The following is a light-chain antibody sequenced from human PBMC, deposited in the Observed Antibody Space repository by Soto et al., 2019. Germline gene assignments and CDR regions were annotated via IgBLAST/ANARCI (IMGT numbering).Light chain of an antibody. J-gene: IGKJ1*01. CDR2: KAS. V-gene: IGKV1-5*03. Sequence: DIPMTQSPSTLSASVGDRVTITCRASQSISSWLAWYQQKPGKAPKLLIYKASSLESGVPPRFSGSGSGTEFTLTISSLQPDDFATYYCQRYNSYSWTFGQGTKVEIK. CDR1: QSISSW. CDR3: QRYNSYSWT.